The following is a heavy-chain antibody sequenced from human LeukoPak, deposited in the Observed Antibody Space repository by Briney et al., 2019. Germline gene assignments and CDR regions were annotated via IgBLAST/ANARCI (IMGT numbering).Heavy chain of an antibody. D-gene: IGHD2-15*01. CDR2: IYSAGTT. J-gene: IGHJ4*02. CDR3: ARAPDCSGGSCHGWFDY. Sequence: GGSLRLSCAASGFTVSSNYMSWVRQAPGKGLECVSVIYSAGTTYYPDSVKGRFTISRDKSKNSLYLQMNSLRVEDTAVYYCARAPDCSGGSCHGWFDYWGQGTLVTVSS. CDR1: GFTVSSNY. V-gene: IGHV3-53*01.